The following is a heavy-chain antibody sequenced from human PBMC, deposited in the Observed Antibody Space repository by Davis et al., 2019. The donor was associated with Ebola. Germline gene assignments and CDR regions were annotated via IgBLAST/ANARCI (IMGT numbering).Heavy chain of an antibody. J-gene: IGHJ4*02. CDR1: GFTFDSHW. Sequence: GESLKISCAASGFTFDSHWTDCVRQAPGKGLEWAAHIKQDGSQVNYVDSVKGRFTISRDNARNSLYLQMNSLRAEDTAVYYCARNRGYLQFDYWGQGTLVTVSS. CDR3: ARNRGYLQFDY. V-gene: IGHV3-7*01. D-gene: IGHD5-24*01. CDR2: IKQDGSQV.